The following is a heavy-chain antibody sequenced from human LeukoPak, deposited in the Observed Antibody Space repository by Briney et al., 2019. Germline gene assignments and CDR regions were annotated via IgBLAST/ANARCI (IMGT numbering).Heavy chain of an antibody. CDR3: ARGYCGGDCYPHFDAFDI. CDR1: GYTFTGYY. V-gene: IGHV1-2*02. CDR2: INPNSGGT. J-gene: IGHJ3*02. D-gene: IGHD2-21*01. Sequence: ASVKVSCKASGYTFTGYYMHWVRQAPGQGLEWMGWINPNSGGTNYAQKFQGRVTMTRDTSISTAYMELRRLRSDDTAVYYCARGYCGGDCYPHFDAFDIWGQGTMVTVSS.